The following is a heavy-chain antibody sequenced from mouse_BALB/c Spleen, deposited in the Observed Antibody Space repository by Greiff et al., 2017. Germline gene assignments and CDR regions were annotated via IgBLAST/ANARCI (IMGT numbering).Heavy chain of an antibody. Sequence: VKLMESGAELVRPGVSVKISCKGSGYTFTDYAMHWVKQSHAKSLEWIGVISTYYGDASYNQKFKGKATMTVDKSSSTAYMELARLTSEDSAVYYCARGYDYGRGAMDYWGQGTSVTVSS. V-gene: IGHV1S137*01. CDR2: ISTYYGDA. CDR1: GYTFTDYA. J-gene: IGHJ4*01. D-gene: IGHD2-4*01. CDR3: ARGYDYGRGAMDY.